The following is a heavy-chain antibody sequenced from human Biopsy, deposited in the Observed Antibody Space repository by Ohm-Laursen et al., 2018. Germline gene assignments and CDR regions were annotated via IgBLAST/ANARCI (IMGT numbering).Heavy chain of an antibody. Sequence: SLRLSCAASGFRFDDYAMHWVRQRPGKGLEWVSGISWISRNTGYADSVKGRFTISRDNAKNSLYLRMNSLRAEDTAVYFCARARDDFVVVPAAFFDFWGQGTLVTVSS. CDR3: ARARDDFVVVPAAFFDF. CDR2: ISWISRNT. D-gene: IGHD2-15*01. CDR1: GFRFDDYA. V-gene: IGHV3-9*01. J-gene: IGHJ4*02.